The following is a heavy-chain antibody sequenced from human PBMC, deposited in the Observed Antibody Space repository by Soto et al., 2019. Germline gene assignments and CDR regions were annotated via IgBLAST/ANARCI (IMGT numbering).Heavy chain of an antibody. Sequence: WGSPRLSCAASGVSVSSYDIEGVRQAAGKGLEWVSAIGTAGDTHYSGSVKGRFTISRENAKSSSYLQMNSLRAEDTAVYYCAKGGIAAAGTGSVGYWGQGTLVTVSS. D-gene: IGHD6-13*01. CDR1: GVSVSSYD. J-gene: IGHJ4*02. CDR3: AKGGIAAAGTGSVGY. CDR2: IGTAGDT. V-gene: IGHV3-13*01.